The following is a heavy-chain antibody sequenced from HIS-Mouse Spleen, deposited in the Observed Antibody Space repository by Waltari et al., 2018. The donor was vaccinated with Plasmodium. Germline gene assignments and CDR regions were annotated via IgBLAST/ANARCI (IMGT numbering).Heavy chain of an antibody. J-gene: IGHJ3*02. CDR1: GGSFSGYY. Sequence: QVQLQQWGAGLLKPSETLSLTCAVYGGSFSGYYWSWIRQPPGKGLEWIGEINHSGRTNYNPALKRRVTISVDTSKNQCSLKRSSVTAADTAVYYGARGQLGIDAFDIWGQGTMVTVSS. V-gene: IGHV4-34*01. CDR2: INHSGRT. CDR3: ARGQLGIDAFDI. D-gene: IGHD7-27*01.